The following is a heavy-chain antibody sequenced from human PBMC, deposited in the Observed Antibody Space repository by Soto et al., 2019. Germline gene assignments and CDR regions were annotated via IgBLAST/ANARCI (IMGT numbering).Heavy chain of an antibody. CDR2: IRSKAYGGTT. CDR1: GFTFGDYA. J-gene: IGHJ4*02. D-gene: IGHD3-10*01. V-gene: IGHV3-49*03. Sequence: GGSLRLSCTASGFTFGDYAMSWFRQAPGKGLEWVGFIRSKAYGGTTEYAASVKGRFTISRDDSKSIAYLQMNSLKTEDTAVYYCTRSLNYYGSGSYYNGENYWGQGTLVTVSS. CDR3: TRSLNYYGSGSYYNGENY.